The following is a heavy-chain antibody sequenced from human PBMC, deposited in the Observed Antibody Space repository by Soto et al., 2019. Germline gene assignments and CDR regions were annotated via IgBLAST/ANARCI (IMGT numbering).Heavy chain of an antibody. D-gene: IGHD3-3*01. CDR2: IYYSGST. J-gene: IGHJ4*02. Sequence: QVQLQESGPGLVKPSETLSLTCSVSGGSIGSYYWSWIRQPPGKGLEWIGYIYYSGSTNYNPSLKSRVTISVDTSKNQFSLKLGSVTAADTGVYYCARGGWRQIDYWGQGALVTVSS. CDR3: ARGGWRQIDY. CDR1: GGSIGSYY. V-gene: IGHV4-59*08.